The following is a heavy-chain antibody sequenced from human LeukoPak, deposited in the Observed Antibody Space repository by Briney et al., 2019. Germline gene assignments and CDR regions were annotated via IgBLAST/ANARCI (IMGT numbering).Heavy chain of an antibody. J-gene: IGHJ4*02. CDR3: AREISSGYSATYYFDY. CDR2: IYHSGST. Sequence: PSETLSLTCAVSGGSISSSNWWSWVRQPPGKGLEWIGEIYHSGSTNYNPSLKSRVTISVDKSKNQFSLKLSSVTAADTAVYYCAREISSGYSATYYFDYWGQGTLVTVSS. V-gene: IGHV4-4*02. CDR1: GGSISSSNW. D-gene: IGHD3-22*01.